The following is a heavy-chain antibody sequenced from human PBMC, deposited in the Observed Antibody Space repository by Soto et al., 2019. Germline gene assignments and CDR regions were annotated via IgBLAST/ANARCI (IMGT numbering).Heavy chain of an antibody. CDR3: ARDGDCSGGSWYLGYGLDV. D-gene: IGHD2-15*01. CDR1: GGSINSGGYY. J-gene: IGHJ6*02. V-gene: IGHV4-31*03. CDR2: IYYSGDT. Sequence: QVQLQESGPGLVKPSQTLSLTCTVSGGSINSGGYYWSWIRQHPGKGLEWIGKIYYSGDTSYNPSLKSRATMSIDPSKNHFSLKMTSVPAADTAVFYCARDGDCSGGSWYLGYGLDVWGRGTTVTVSS.